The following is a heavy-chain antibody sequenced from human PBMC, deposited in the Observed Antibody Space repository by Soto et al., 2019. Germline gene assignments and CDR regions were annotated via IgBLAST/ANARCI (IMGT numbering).Heavy chain of an antibody. CDR2: INPNSGGT. D-gene: IGHD3-22*01. CDR1: GYTFTGYY. V-gene: IGHV1-2*04. Sequence: GASVKVSCKASGYTFTGYYMHWVRQAPGQGLEWMGWINPNSGGTNYAQKFQGWVTMTRDTSISTAYMELSRLRSDDTAVYYCARGLVGDSGGYSYVGFDYWGQGTLVTVSS. CDR3: ARGLVGDSGGYSYVGFDY. J-gene: IGHJ4*02.